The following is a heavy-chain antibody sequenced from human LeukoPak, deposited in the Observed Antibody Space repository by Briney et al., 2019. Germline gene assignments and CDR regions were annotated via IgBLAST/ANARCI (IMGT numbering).Heavy chain of an antibody. J-gene: IGHJ6*02. Sequence: GGSLRLSCEPSRFTFSKYGMHWVRQAPGKGLEWVAVIAFDGSYKYYADSVRGRFTISRDNSKNTLYLQMNSLRPEDTSVHYCARGDYYYGMDVWGPGTTVIVSS. CDR2: IAFDGSYK. CDR1: RFTFSKYG. CDR3: ARGDYYYGMDV. V-gene: IGHV3-30*03. D-gene: IGHD3-10*01.